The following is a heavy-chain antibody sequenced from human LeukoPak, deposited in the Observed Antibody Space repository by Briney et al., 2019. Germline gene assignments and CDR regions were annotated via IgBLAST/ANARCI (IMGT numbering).Heavy chain of an antibody. CDR2: ISSYGDTT. CDR1: GFTFSSYA. CDR3: ARSRPLRGVTVDY. V-gene: IGHV3-64*01. J-gene: IGHJ4*02. D-gene: IGHD3-10*01. Sequence: GGSLRLSCAASGFTFSSYAMHWVRQAPGKGLEYVSAISSYGDTTYYANSVKGRFTISRDNSKNSLYLQMNSLRDEDTAVYYCARSRPLRGVTVDYWGQGTLVTVSS.